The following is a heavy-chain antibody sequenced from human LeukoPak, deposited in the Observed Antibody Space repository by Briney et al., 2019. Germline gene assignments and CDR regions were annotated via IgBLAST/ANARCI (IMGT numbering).Heavy chain of an antibody. Sequence: SETLSLTCTVSGGSVSSTEFYWGWIRQPPGKGLQWIGNIYYTGSTYYNPSLNSRVTMSVDTSQNRFSLKMTSVAAADTAVYYCARLSKGRYFDYIFDYWGQGTLVTVSS. D-gene: IGHD3-9*01. J-gene: IGHJ4*02. CDR3: ARLSKGRYFDYIFDY. V-gene: IGHV4-39*01. CDR1: GGSVSSTEFY. CDR2: IYYTGST.